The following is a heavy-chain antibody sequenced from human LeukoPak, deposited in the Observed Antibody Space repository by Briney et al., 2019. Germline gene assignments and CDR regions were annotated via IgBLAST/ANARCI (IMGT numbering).Heavy chain of an antibody. D-gene: IGHD6-19*01. Sequence: GGFLRLSCAASGFTFSSNSMNWVRQAPGKGLEGVSSISSSSSYIYYAGSVKGRFTISRDNAKNSLYLQRNSLRAEDTAVYYCARGRGSGWLVSGDWGQGTLVTVSS. CDR3: ARGRGSGWLVSGD. J-gene: IGHJ4*02. V-gene: IGHV3-21*01. CDR1: GFTFSSNS. CDR2: ISSSSSYI.